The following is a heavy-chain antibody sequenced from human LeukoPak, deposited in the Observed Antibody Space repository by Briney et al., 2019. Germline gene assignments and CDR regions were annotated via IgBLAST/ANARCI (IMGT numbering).Heavy chain of an antibody. CDR2: ISAYNGNT. D-gene: IGHD5-12*01. V-gene: IGHV1-18*01. Sequence: GASVKVSCKASGYTFTSYGISWVRQAPGQGLEWMGWISAYNGNTNYAQKLQGRVTMTTDTSTSTAYMELRSLRSDDTAVYYCARWAWGWLRPYYYMDVWGKGTTVTISS. CDR1: GYTFTSYG. CDR3: ARWAWGWLRPYYYMDV. J-gene: IGHJ6*03.